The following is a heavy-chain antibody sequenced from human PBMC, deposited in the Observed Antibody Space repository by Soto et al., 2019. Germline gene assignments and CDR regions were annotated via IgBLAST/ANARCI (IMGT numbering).Heavy chain of an antibody. J-gene: IGHJ3*02. D-gene: IGHD3-9*01. V-gene: IGHV4-59*01. CDR2: IYYSGST. CDR1: CGSISSYY. Sequence: ASETLSLTCTVSCGSISSYYWSWIRQPPGKGLEWIGYIYYSGSTNYNPSLKSRVTISVDTSKNQFSLKLSSVTAADTAVYYCAAREATIFFPGPLNDAFDIWSQGTMVTVSS. CDR3: AAREATIFFPGPLNDAFDI.